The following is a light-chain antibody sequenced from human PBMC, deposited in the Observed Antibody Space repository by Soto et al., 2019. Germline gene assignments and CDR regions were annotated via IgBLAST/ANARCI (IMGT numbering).Light chain of an antibody. CDR3: SSYTSSSSYV. Sequence: QSVLTQPASVSGSPGQSITLLCTGTSSDFGIYSSVSWYQQHPGKAPKLMIHDVTNRPSGVSDRFSGSKSGNTASLTISGLQAEDEADYYCSSYTSSSSYVFGTGTKVTVL. CDR1: SSDFGIYSS. V-gene: IGLV2-14*01. CDR2: DVT. J-gene: IGLJ1*01.